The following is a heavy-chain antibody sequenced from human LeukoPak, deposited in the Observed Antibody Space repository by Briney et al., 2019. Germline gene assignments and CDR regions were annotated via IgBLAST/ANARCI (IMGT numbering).Heavy chain of an antibody. CDR3: AKVQSSHFDY. CDR2: IQYDGSNK. CDR1: GFTFSSYG. V-gene: IGHV3-30*02. J-gene: IGHJ4*02. D-gene: IGHD6-13*01. Sequence: PGGSLRLSCAASGFTFSSYGMYWVRQAPGKGLEWVAFIQYDGSNKYYADSVKGRFTISGDNSKNTLYLQMNSLRAEDTAVYYCAKVQSSHFDYWGQGTLVTVSS.